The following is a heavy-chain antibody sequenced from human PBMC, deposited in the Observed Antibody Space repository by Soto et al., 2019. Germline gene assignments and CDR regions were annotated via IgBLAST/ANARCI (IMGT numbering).Heavy chain of an antibody. CDR3: AREKRSGNFDY. CDR1: GGSISSGDYY. J-gene: IGHJ4*02. CDR2: IYYSGST. D-gene: IGHD1-1*01. Sequence: SWETLSLTCTVSGGSISSGDYYWSWIRQPPGKGLEWIGYIYYSGSTYYNPSLKSRVTISVDTSKNQFSLKLSSVTAADTAVYYCAREKRSGNFDYWGQGTLVTVSS. V-gene: IGHV4-30-4*01.